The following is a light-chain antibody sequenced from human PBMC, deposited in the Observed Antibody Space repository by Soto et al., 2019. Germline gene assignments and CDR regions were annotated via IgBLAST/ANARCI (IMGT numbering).Light chain of an antibody. J-gene: IGKJ1*01. CDR1: LSVSRSY. V-gene: IGKV3-20*01. CDR3: QQYGSSPGT. Sequence: EIVLTQSPGTLSLSPGERATLSCRASLSVSRSYLAWYRQKPGQAPRLLIYGASSRATGIPDRFSGSGSGTDFTLTISRLEPEDFAVYYCQQYGSSPGTFGQGTKVEIK. CDR2: GAS.